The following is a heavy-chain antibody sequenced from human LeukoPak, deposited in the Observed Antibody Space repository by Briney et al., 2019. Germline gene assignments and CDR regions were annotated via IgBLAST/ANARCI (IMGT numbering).Heavy chain of an antibody. D-gene: IGHD2-2*01. CDR3: ARVGINANQLRDGFDI. Sequence: PGGSLRLSCAASGFPFSSYNMNWVRQAPGKGLEWVSYISGSSSTIYYADSVKGRFTISRDNAKNSLYLQMNSLRAEDTAVYYCARVGINANQLRDGFDIWGQGTMVTVSS. CDR1: GFPFSSYN. V-gene: IGHV3-48*04. J-gene: IGHJ3*02. CDR2: ISGSSSTI.